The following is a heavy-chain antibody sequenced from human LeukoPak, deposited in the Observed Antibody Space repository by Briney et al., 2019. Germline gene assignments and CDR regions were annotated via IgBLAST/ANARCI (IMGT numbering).Heavy chain of an antibody. V-gene: IGHV1-18*01. D-gene: IGHD3-22*01. Sequence: GASVKVSCKASGYTFTSYGISWVRQAPGQGLEWMGWISAYNGNTNYAQKLQGRVTMTTDTSTSTAYMELRSLRSDDTAVYYCARDQALGYYYDSSGYPGLVDYWGQGTLVTVSS. CDR1: GYTFTSYG. CDR2: ISAYNGNT. J-gene: IGHJ4*02. CDR3: ARDQALGYYYDSSGYPGLVDY.